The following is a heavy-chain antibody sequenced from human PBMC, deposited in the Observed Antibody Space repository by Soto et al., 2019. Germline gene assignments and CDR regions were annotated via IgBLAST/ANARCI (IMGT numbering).Heavy chain of an antibody. CDR3: ARDNPYYDFWSDYYTGTIADHGMDV. CDR2: IYYSGSP. D-gene: IGHD3-3*01. CDR1: GGSSISYY. J-gene: IGHJ6*01. V-gene: IGHV4-59*01. Sequence: SETLSLTYTVLGGSSISYYWSWIMKPTGKGLEWIGYIYYSGSPNYNPSLKSRVTISVDTSKNQFSLQLSSVTAADTAVYYCARDNPYYDFWSDYYTGTIADHGMDVWGQGTSVPVSS.